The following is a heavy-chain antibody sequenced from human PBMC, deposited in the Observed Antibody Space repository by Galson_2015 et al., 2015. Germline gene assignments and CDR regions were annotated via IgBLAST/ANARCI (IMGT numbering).Heavy chain of an antibody. Sequence: SLRLSCAASGFTFSSYAMHWVRQAPGKGLEWVAVISYDGSNKYYADSVRGRFTISRDNSKNTLYLQMNSLRAEDTAVYYCARDAMDIVVVPAAEVYYGMDVWGQGTTVTVSS. CDR1: GFTFSSYA. J-gene: IGHJ6*02. CDR2: ISYDGSNK. V-gene: IGHV3-30-3*01. D-gene: IGHD2-2*03. CDR3: ARDAMDIVVVPAAEVYYGMDV.